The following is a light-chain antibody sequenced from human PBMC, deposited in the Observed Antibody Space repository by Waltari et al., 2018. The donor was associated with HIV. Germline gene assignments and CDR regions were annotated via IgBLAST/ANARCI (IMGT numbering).Light chain of an antibody. CDR2: RSN. CDR1: SSNIGSNS. CDR3: AAWDDSLSGHVV. J-gene: IGLJ2*01. V-gene: IGLV1-47*01. Sequence: QSVLTQPPSASGTPGQRVTISCSGSSSNIGSNSVYWYQQLPGTAPKLLIYRSNRRPSGVPGRFSGSKSGTSASLAISGLRSEDEADYYCAAWDDSLSGHVVFGGGTKLTVL.